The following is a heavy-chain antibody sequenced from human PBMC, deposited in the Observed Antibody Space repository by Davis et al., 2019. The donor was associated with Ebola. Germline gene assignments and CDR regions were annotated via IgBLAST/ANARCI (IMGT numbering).Heavy chain of an antibody. Sequence: MPGGSLRLSCTVSGGSISSYYWSWIRQPPGKGLEWIGYIYYSGSTNYNPSLKSRVTISVNTSKNQFSLKLSSVTAADTAVYYCARLGLLKRDRYFDYWGQGTLVTVSS. CDR1: GGSISSYY. CDR2: IYYSGST. V-gene: IGHV4-59*08. J-gene: IGHJ4*02. CDR3: ARLGLLKRDRYFDY. D-gene: IGHD2-15*01.